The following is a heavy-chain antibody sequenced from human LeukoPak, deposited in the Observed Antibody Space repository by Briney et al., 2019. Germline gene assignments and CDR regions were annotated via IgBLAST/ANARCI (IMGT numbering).Heavy chain of an antibody. D-gene: IGHD3-10*02. CDR3: ARGRVLSSFDY. CDR2: IYTSGST. CDR1: GGSISSYY. V-gene: IGHV4-4*07. J-gene: IGHJ4*02. Sequence: PSETLSLTCTVSGGSISSYYWSWIRQPAGKGLEWIGRIYTSGSTNYNPSLKSRVTMSVDTSKNQFSLKLSPVTAEDTAVYYCARGRVLSSFDYWGQGTLVAVSS.